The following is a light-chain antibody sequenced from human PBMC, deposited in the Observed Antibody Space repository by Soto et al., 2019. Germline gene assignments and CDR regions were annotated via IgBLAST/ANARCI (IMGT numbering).Light chain of an antibody. Sequence: QSALTQPASVSGSLGQSITISCTGTSSDVGGYNYVSWYQHHPGKAPKVVIFEVTKRPSGVSSRFSGSKSGNTASLTVSGLQAEDEGDYYCSSFTSSSTVLFGGGTQLTVL. CDR2: EVT. CDR1: SSDVGGYNY. CDR3: SSFTSSSTVL. J-gene: IGLJ2*01. V-gene: IGLV2-14*01.